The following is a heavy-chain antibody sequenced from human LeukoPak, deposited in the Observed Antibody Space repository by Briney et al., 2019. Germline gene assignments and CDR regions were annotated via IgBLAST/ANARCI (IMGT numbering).Heavy chain of an antibody. J-gene: IGHJ5*02. V-gene: IGHV4-34*01. Sequence: SSETLSLTCVVYGGSFSGYYWSWIRQPPGKGLEWIGEINHSGSTNYNPSLKSRVTISVDTSKNQFSLKLSSVTAADTAVYYCARRLPAAIRGIPYNWFDPWGQGTLVTVSS. CDR1: GGSFSGYY. CDR2: INHSGST. D-gene: IGHD2-2*01. CDR3: ARRLPAAIRGIPYNWFDP.